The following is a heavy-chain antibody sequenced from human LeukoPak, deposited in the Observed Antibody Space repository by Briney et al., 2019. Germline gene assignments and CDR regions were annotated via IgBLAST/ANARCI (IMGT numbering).Heavy chain of an antibody. V-gene: IGHV3-48*04. J-gene: IGHJ6*02. CDR1: GFTFSSYT. D-gene: IGHD2-8*01. CDR3: ARDRNGYDGMDV. Sequence: PGGSLRLSCAASGFTFSSYTMNWVRQALGKGLEWVSYISSSSSTIYYADSVRGRFTISRDNAKNSLYLQMNSLRAEDTAVYYCARDRNGYDGMDVWGQGTTVTVSS. CDR2: ISSSSSTI.